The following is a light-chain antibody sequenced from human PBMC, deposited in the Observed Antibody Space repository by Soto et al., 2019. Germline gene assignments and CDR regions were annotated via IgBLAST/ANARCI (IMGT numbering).Light chain of an antibody. CDR3: QQYSSYPWT. CDR2: KAS. V-gene: IGKV1-5*03. J-gene: IGKJ1*01. Sequence: DVQMTQSPSTLSASVGDRVTITCRASQSISSWLAWYQQKPGKAPKLLIYKASTLESGVPSRFSGSGSGTEFPLTISSLQPDDFATYYCQQYSSYPWTFGQGTKVEVK. CDR1: QSISSW.